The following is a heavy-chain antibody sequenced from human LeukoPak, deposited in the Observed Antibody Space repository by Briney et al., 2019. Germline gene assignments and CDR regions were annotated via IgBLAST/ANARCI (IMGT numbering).Heavy chain of an antibody. V-gene: IGHV3-48*01. CDR1: GFIFSSYS. J-gene: IGHJ4*02. D-gene: IGHD2-2*01. Sequence: GGSLRLSCAASGFIFSSYSMNWVRQAPGKGLEWLSYISSSSSTIYYADSVKGRFTISRDNAKNSLYLQMNSLRAEDTAVYYCARGRSEIVVVPAAILDYWGQGTLVTVSS. CDR3: ARGRSEIVVVPAAILDY. CDR2: ISSSSSTI.